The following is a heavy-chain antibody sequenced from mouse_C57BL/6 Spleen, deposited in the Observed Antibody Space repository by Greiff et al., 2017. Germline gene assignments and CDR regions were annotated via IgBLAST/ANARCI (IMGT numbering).Heavy chain of an antibody. V-gene: IGHV5-12*01. Sequence: DVKLVESGGGLVQPGGSLKLSCAASGFTFSDYYMYWVRQTPEKRLEWVAYISNGGGSTYYPDTVKGRFTISRDNAKNTLYLQMSRLKSEDTAMYYCASYFVWGTGTTVTVSS. CDR1: GFTFSDYY. D-gene: IGHD2-1*01. CDR2: ISNGGGST. CDR3: ASYFV. J-gene: IGHJ1*03.